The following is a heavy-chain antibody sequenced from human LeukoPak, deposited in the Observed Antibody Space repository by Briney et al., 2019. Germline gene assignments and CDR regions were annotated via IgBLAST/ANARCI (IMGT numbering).Heavy chain of an antibody. D-gene: IGHD2-15*01. Sequence: SSVKVSCKASGGTFSSYAISWVRQPPGQGLEWMGGIIPIFGTANYAQKFQGRVTITADESTSTAYMELSSLRSEDTAVYYCARGPRYDCSGGSCRSDYWGQGTPVTVSS. CDR3: ARGPRYDCSGGSCRSDY. V-gene: IGHV1-69*13. CDR2: IIPIFGTA. CDR1: GGTFSSYA. J-gene: IGHJ4*02.